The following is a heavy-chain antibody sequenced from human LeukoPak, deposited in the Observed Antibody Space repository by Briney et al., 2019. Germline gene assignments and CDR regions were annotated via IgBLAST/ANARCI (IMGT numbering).Heavy chain of an antibody. CDR1: GFTFSNYA. CDR3: ARVYCSGGSCYPHDAFDI. CDR2: ISGSADST. J-gene: IGHJ3*02. Sequence: GGSLRLSCVASGFTFSNYAMSWDRQAPGKGLEWVSAISGSADSTYYADSVKGRFTISRDNSKNSLYLQMNSLRAEDTAVYYCARVYCSGGSCYPHDAFDIWGQGTMVTVSS. V-gene: IGHV3-23*01. D-gene: IGHD2-15*01.